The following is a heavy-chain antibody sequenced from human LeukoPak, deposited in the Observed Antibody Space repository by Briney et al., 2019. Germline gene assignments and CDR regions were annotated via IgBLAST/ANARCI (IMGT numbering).Heavy chain of an antibody. Sequence: GSSVKVSCKASGGSFNNFAINWVRQAPGQGLEWMGWISAYNGNTNYAQKLQGRVTMTTDTSTSTAYMELRSLRSDDTAVYYCARGEYELLGDYWGQGTLVTVSS. J-gene: IGHJ4*02. V-gene: IGHV1-18*01. CDR3: ARGEYELLGDY. CDR2: ISAYNGNT. D-gene: IGHD2-2*01. CDR1: GGSFNNFA.